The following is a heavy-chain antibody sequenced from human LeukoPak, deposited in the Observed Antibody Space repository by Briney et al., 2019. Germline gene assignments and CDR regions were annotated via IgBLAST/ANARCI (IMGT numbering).Heavy chain of an antibody. CDR3: ARGGGYDFWSGYYPFDY. V-gene: IGHV1-69*13. Sequence: SVRVSCKASGGTFSSYAISWVRQAPGQGLEWMGGIIPIFGTANYAQKFQGRVTITADESTSTAYMELSSLRSEDTAVYYCARGGGYDFWSGYYPFDYWGQGTLVTVSS. D-gene: IGHD3-3*01. CDR1: GGTFSSYA. CDR2: IIPIFGTA. J-gene: IGHJ4*02.